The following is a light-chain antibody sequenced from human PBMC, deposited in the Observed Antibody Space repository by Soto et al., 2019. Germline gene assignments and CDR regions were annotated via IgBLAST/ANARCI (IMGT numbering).Light chain of an antibody. CDR3: GTWDSSLSAVV. J-gene: IGLJ2*01. CDR1: SSNIGINY. CDR2: DND. V-gene: IGLV1-51*01. Sequence: QSVLTQSPSVSAAPGQNVIISCSGSSSNIGINYVSWYQQLPGTAPKLLIYDNDKRPSGIPDRFSGSKSGTSATLGITGLQTGDEADYYCGTWDSSLSAVVFGGGTKLTVL.